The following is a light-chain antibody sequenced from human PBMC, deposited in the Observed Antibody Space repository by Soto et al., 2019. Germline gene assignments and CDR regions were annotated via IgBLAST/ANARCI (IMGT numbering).Light chain of an antibody. Sequence: QSALTQPASVSGSPGQSITISCAGTSRDVGGYNYVSWYQQFPGKAPKLMIYRVINRPSGVSDRFSGSKSGNSASLSISGLQPEDEASYFCGSYTSATTWVFGGGTKVTVL. CDR1: SRDVGGYNY. CDR2: RVI. V-gene: IGLV2-14*03. CDR3: GSYTSATTWV. J-gene: IGLJ3*02.